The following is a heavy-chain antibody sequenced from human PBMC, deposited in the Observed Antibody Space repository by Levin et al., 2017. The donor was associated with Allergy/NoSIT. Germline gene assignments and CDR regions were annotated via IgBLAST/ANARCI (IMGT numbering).Heavy chain of an antibody. CDR2: ISSDGRNK. CDR1: GFTFSSYG. J-gene: IGHJ4*02. D-gene: IGHD6-13*01. CDR3: AKDTSEAAAGGYYFEY. Sequence: GESLKISCAASGFTFSSYGMHWVRQAPGKGLEWVAVISSDGRNKYYVDSVKGRFTISRDNSKNTLYLQMNSLRAEDTAVYYCAKDTSEAAAGGYYFEYWGQGTLVTVSS. V-gene: IGHV3-30*18.